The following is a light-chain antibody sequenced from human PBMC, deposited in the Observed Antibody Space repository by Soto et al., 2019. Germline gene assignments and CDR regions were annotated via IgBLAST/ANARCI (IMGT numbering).Light chain of an antibody. J-gene: IGLJ1*01. Sequence: QSVLTQPPSASGTPWQRVTIFCSGSSSNIGSNTVNWYQQLPGTAPKLLIYSNNQRPSGVPDRFSGSKSGTSASLAISGLQSEDEADYYCAAWDDSLNGSYVFGTGTRVTVL. V-gene: IGLV1-44*01. CDR1: SSNIGSNT. CDR2: SNN. CDR3: AAWDDSLNGSYV.